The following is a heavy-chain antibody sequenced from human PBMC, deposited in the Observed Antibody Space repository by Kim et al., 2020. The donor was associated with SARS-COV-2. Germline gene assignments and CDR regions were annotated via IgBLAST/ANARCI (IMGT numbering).Heavy chain of an antibody. D-gene: IGHD3-16*01. J-gene: IGHJ4*03. CDR3: MSEAVGGNPDY. Sequence: GGSLRLSCGASGFTFSRNGMNWVRQAPGKGLEWMADVNRGGSRERYVDSVKGRFTVSRDNSKKTLYLQMNILRDEDTALYYCMSEAVGGNPDYWGQGT. CDR1: GFTFSRNG. CDR2: VNRGGSRE. V-gene: IGHV3-7*01.